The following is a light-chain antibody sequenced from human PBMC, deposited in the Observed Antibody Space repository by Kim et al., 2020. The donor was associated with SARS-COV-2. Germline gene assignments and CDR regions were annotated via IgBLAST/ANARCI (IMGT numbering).Light chain of an antibody. V-gene: IGKV1-9*01. Sequence: ASVGDRVTLTGRASQGISSYLAWYQQKPGKAPKLLIYAASTLQSGVPSRFSGSGSGTDFTLTISSLQPEDFATYYCQQLNSYLFTFGQGTRLEIK. CDR2: AAS. J-gene: IGKJ5*01. CDR1: QGISSY. CDR3: QQLNSYLFT.